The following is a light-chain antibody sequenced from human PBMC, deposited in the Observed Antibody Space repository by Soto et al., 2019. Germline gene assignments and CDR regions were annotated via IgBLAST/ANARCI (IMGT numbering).Light chain of an antibody. V-gene: IGKV1-5*03. CDR3: QQYNSYST. J-gene: IGKJ1*01. CDR1: QYISTW. Sequence: DIQMTQSTSTLSASVGDRVTITCRASQYISTWLAWYQQKPGKAPKLLISKASSLESGVPSRFSGSGSGTEFTLTISSLQPDDFATYYCQQYNSYSTFGQGTKVEVK. CDR2: KAS.